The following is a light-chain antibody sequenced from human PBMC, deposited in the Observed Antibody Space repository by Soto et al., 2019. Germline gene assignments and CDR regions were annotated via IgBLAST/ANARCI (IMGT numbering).Light chain of an antibody. V-gene: IGLV2-14*01. Sequence: QSALTQPASVSGSPGQSITISCTGTSSDVGGYNYVSWYQQHPGKAPKLMIYEVSNRPSGVSNRFSGSKSGNTASLTIPGLQAEDEADYYCSSYVSSNNYVFGAGTKVTVL. J-gene: IGLJ1*01. CDR2: EVS. CDR3: SSYVSSNNYV. CDR1: SSDVGGYNY.